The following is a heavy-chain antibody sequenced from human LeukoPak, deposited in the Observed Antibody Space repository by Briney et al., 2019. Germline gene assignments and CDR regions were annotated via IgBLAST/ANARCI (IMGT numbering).Heavy chain of an antibody. D-gene: IGHD3-22*01. Sequence: SQTLSLTCTVSGGSISSGDYYWSWIRQHPGKGLEWIGNIYYSGSTYYNPSLKSRVTISADTSKSQFSLKLSSVTAADTAVYYCAREGYDSSYYYYLDYWGQGTLVTVSS. J-gene: IGHJ4*02. CDR1: GGSISSGDYY. V-gene: IGHV4-31*03. CDR3: AREGYDSSYYYYLDY. CDR2: IYYSGST.